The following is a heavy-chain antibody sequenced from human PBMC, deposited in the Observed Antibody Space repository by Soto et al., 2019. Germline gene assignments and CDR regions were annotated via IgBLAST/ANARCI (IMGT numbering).Heavy chain of an antibody. V-gene: IGHV4-31*03. Sequence: PSETLSLTCTVSGGSISSGGYYWSWIRQHPGKGLEWIGYIYYSGSTYYNPSLKSRVTISVDTSKNQFSLKLSSVTAADTAVYYCAREIDFWSGYSYNWFDPWGQGTLVTVSS. CDR2: IYYSGST. CDR1: GGSISSGGYY. J-gene: IGHJ5*02. D-gene: IGHD3-3*01. CDR3: AREIDFWSGYSYNWFDP.